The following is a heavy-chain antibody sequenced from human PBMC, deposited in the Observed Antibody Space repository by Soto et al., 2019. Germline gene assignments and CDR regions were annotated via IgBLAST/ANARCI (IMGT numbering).Heavy chain of an antibody. J-gene: IGHJ4*02. CDR2: ISHYNGNT. CDR1: GYAFTSYG. V-gene: IGHV1-18*01. Sequence: SVKVSCRASGYAFTSYGISWVRQAPGQGLEWMGWISHYNGNTNYAQNLQGRVTMTTDTSTSTAYMELRSLRSDDTAVYYCARDRFAAVYYFDYWGQGALVTVSS. D-gene: IGHD3-16*01. CDR3: ARDRFAAVYYFDY.